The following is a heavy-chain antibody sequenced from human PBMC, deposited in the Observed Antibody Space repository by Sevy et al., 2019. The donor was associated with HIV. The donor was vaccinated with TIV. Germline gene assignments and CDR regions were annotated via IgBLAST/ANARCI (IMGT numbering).Heavy chain of an antibody. V-gene: IGHV3-33*01. D-gene: IGHD2-2*01. J-gene: IGHJ6*02. Sequence: GGSLILSCAASGFTFSSYGMHWVRQAPGKGPEWVAVIWYDGSNKYYADSVKGRFTISRDNSKNTLYLQMNSLRAEDTAVYYCARDFDNSVPATYYYGMDVWGQGTTVTVSS. CDR1: GFTFSSYG. CDR3: ARDFDNSVPATYYYGMDV. CDR2: IWYDGSNK.